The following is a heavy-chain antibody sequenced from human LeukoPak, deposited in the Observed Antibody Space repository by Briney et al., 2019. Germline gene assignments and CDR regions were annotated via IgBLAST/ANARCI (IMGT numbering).Heavy chain of an antibody. V-gene: IGHV3-7*03. Sequence: GGSLRLSCAASGLSVSIYWMSWVRQAPGKGLEWVAALKEDGSRQYYVDSVTGRFTISRDNAKNSLYLQMNSLRPEDTALYYCVKSPTAGGYFEYWGQGILVTVAS. CDR3: VKSPTAGGYFEY. J-gene: IGHJ4*02. D-gene: IGHD3-10*01. CDR2: LKEDGSRQ. CDR1: GLSVSIYW.